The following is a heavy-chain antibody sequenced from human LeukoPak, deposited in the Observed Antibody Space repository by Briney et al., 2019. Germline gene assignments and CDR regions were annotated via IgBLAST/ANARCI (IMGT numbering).Heavy chain of an antibody. J-gene: IGHJ4*02. D-gene: IGHD3-22*01. V-gene: IGHV1-46*01. Sequence: GAPVKVSCKASGYTFTSYYMHWVRQAPGQGLEWMGIINPSGGSTSYAQKFQGRVTMTRDTSTSTVYMELSSLRSEDTAVYYCARDGVPYYDSSGYHFDYWGQGTLVTVSS. CDR1: GYTFTSYY. CDR3: ARDGVPYYDSSGYHFDY. CDR2: INPSGGST.